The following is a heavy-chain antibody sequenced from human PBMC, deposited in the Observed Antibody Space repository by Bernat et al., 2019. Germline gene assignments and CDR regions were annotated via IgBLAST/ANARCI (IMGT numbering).Heavy chain of an antibody. CDR1: GYTFTSYY. J-gene: IGHJ4*02. D-gene: IGHD4-17*01. Sequence: QVQLVQSGAEVRKPGASVKVSCKASGYTFTSYYLNWVRQAPGQGLEWMGIINPSDGNTNSAQKFRGTVTMTRDRSTSTVYMEMSSLRPDDTAIYYCARGDNGDFPRPLDYWGQGTLVTVSS. CDR2: INPSDGNT. CDR3: ARGDNGDFPRPLDY. V-gene: IGHV1-46*01.